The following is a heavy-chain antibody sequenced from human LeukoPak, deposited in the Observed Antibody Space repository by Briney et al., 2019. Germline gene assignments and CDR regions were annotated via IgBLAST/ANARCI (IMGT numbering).Heavy chain of an antibody. CDR2: LSGTGGST. Sequence: QPGGSLRLSCAASGFTFSSYAMSWVRQAPGKGLEWVSSLSGTGGSTYYADSVKGRFTISRDNSKNTLYLQMNSLRAEDTAVYYCAKASPSSYCSTTRCSINFDYWGQGTLVTVSS. CDR1: GFTFSSYA. D-gene: IGHD2-2*01. J-gene: IGHJ4*02. CDR3: AKASPSSYCSTTRCSINFDY. V-gene: IGHV3-23*01.